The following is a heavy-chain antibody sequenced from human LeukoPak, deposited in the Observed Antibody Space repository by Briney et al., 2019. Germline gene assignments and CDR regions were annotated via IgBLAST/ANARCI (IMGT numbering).Heavy chain of an antibody. V-gene: IGHV4-38-2*01. CDR2: IYHSGST. CDR1: GYSISSGYY. Sequence: PSETLSLTCAVSGYSISSGYYWGWIRQPPGKGLEWIGSIYHSGSTDYNPSLKSRVTISVDRTKNQFSLKLSSVTAADTAVYYCARLNYYGSRPTNYYMDVWGKGTTVTVSS. D-gene: IGHD3-10*01. CDR3: ARLNYYGSRPTNYYMDV. J-gene: IGHJ6*03.